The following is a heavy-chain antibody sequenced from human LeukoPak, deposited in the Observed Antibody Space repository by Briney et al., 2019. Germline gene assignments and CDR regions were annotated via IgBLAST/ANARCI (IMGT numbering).Heavy chain of an antibody. V-gene: IGHV3-30*03. CDR1: GFTFGSYG. J-gene: IGHJ4*02. Sequence: PGRSLRLSCAASGFTFGSYGMHWVRQAPGKGLEWVAVISYDGSNKYYADSVKGRFTISRDNSKNTLYLQMNSLRAEDTAVYYCAARGSFDHWGQGTLVTVSS. CDR3: AARGSFDH. CDR2: ISYDGSNK.